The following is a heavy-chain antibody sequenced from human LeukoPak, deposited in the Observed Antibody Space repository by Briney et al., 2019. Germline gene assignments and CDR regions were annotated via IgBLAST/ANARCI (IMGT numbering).Heavy chain of an antibody. Sequence: GGSLRLSCAASGFTFSTYLMHWVRQAPGKGLVWVSRINSDGSSTNYADSVKGRFTISRDNAKNTLFLQMSSLRAEDTAVYYCARGGSGSYRFDYWGQGTLVTVSS. CDR3: ARGGSGSYRFDY. J-gene: IGHJ4*02. CDR2: INSDGSST. CDR1: GFTFSTYL. D-gene: IGHD1-26*01. V-gene: IGHV3-74*01.